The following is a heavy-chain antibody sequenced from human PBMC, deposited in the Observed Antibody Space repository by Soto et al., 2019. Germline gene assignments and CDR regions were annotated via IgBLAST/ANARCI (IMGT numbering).Heavy chain of an antibody. J-gene: IGHJ4*02. CDR2: FVPLFGTT. CDR1: GGTFSGYV. CDR3: AAHGLGVSSPPYFDH. Sequence: QLVQSGSEVKKPGSSVKVSCQASGGTFSGYVVTWVRQAPGQGLEWMGEFVPLFGTTNYAQRFSGRVTITAEESTSTAYMELRALRSDDTALYYCAAHGLGVSSPPYFDHWGQGTLVTVSS. D-gene: IGHD3-16*01. V-gene: IGHV1-69*01.